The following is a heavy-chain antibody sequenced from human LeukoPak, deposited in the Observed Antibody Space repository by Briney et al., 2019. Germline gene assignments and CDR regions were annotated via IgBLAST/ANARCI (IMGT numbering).Heavy chain of an antibody. CDR2: INSDGSST. V-gene: IGHV3-74*01. J-gene: IGHJ4*02. D-gene: IGHD1-1*01. CDR1: GFTFSSYW. Sequence: PGGSLRLSCAASGFTFSSYWMHWVRQAPGKGLVWVSRINSDGSSTSYADSVKGRFTISRDNAKNTLYLQMTSLRADDTAVYYCARAQDNTRNDLVDRSWDHWGQGTLVTVSS. CDR3: ARAQDNTRNDLVDRSWDH.